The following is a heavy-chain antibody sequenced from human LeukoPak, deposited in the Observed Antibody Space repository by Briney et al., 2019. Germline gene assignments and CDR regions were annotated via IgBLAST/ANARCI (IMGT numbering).Heavy chain of an antibody. V-gene: IGHV3-74*01. J-gene: IGHJ3*02. CDR1: GLTFSSYW. Sequence: PGGSLRLSCAASGLTFSSYWMHWVRQAPGKGLVWVSHIISDGSRTSYADSVKGRFTISRDNAKNTLYLQMNTLRAEDTAVYYCARGVAHAFDIWGQGTMVTVSS. D-gene: IGHD5-12*01. CDR2: IISDGSRT. CDR3: ARGVAHAFDI.